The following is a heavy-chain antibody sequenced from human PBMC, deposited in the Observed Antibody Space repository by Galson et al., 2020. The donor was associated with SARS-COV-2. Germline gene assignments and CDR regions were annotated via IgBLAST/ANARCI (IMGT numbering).Heavy chain of an antibody. J-gene: IGHJ6*03. D-gene: IGHD3-22*01. Sequence: GGSLRLSCTTSGFIFSDFHFSWVRRAPGKGLEWVASVGGIDERTYYVDSARGRFTISRDNARKMISLNMKNLRVDDTAVYYCAKNGGEEAGYDQNPLFEYFHMDAWGRGTTVTVAS. CDR3: AKNGGEEAGYDQNPLFEYFHMDA. V-gene: IGHV3-23*01. CDR1: GFIFSDFH. CDR2: VGGIDERT.